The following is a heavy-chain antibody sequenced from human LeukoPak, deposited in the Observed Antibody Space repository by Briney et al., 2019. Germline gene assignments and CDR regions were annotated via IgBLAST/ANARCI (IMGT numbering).Heavy chain of an antibody. D-gene: IGHD4-17*01. V-gene: IGHV3-9*03. Sequence: PGRPLRLSCAASGFTFDDYAMHWVRQAPGKGLEGVSGISWNSGSIGYADSVKGRFTISRDNAKNSPYLQMNSLRAEDMALYYCAKDIDDYGDLSAFDIWGQGTMVTVSS. CDR1: GFTFDDYA. J-gene: IGHJ3*02. CDR3: AKDIDDYGDLSAFDI. CDR2: ISWNSGSI.